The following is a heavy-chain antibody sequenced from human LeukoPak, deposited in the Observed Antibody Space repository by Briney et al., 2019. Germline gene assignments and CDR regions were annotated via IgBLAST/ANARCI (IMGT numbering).Heavy chain of an antibody. Sequence: PSETLSLTCTVSGGSISSYYWSWIRQPPGKGLEWIGEINHSGSTNYNPSLKSRVTISVDTSKNQFSLKLSSVTAADTAVYYCARTAKVAVAKYYFDYWGQGTLVTVSS. CDR1: GGSISSYY. CDR3: ARTAKVAVAKYYFDY. V-gene: IGHV4-59*01. J-gene: IGHJ4*02. D-gene: IGHD6-19*01. CDR2: INHSGST.